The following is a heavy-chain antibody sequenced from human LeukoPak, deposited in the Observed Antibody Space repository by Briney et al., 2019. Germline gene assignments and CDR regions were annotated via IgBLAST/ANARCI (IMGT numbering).Heavy chain of an antibody. V-gene: IGHV3-21*01. CDR1: GFTFSSYS. Sequence: PGGSLRLSCAASGFTFSSYSMNWVRQAPGKGLEWVSSISSSSSYIYYADSVKGRFTISRDNAKNSLYLQMNSLRAEDTAVYYCARDTSGYYLFDYWGQGTLVTVSS. CDR3: ARDTSGYYLFDY. D-gene: IGHD5-12*01. CDR2: ISSSSSYI. J-gene: IGHJ4*02.